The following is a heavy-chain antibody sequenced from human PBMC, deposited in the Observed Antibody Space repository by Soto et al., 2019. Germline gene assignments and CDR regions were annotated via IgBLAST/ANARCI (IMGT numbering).Heavy chain of an antibody. Sequence: QGQVVQSGAEVKKPGASVKVSCKASGYTFTSYGISWVRQAPGQGLEWMGWISAYNGDTDYAQKVQGRVTMTTDTSTSTAYMELRSLTFDDTGVYYCARAGDPPYYGMDVWGQGTPVTVSS. J-gene: IGHJ6*02. CDR3: ARAGDPPYYGMDV. CDR2: ISAYNGDT. D-gene: IGHD7-27*01. CDR1: GYTFTSYG. V-gene: IGHV1-18*01.